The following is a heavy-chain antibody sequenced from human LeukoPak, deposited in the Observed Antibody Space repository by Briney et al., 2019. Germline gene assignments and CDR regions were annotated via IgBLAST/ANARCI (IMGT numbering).Heavy chain of an antibody. CDR2: ISSSSSYI. CDR3: ARDLKRRVYYDSSGSDDAFDI. Sequence: GGSLRLSCTASGFTFTSYAMTWVRQAPGKGLEWVSSISSSSSYIYYADSVKGRFTISRDNAKNSLYLQMNSLRAEDTAVYYCARDLKRRVYYDSSGSDDAFDIWGQGTMVTVSS. V-gene: IGHV3-21*01. CDR1: GFTFTSYA. D-gene: IGHD3-22*01. J-gene: IGHJ3*02.